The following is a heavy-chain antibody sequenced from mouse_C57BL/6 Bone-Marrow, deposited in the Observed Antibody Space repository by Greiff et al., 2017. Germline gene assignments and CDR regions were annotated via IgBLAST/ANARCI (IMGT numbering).Heavy chain of an antibody. Sequence: QVQLQQPGAELVKPGASVKLSCKASGYTFTSYWMHWVTQRPGQGLEWIGLIHPNSGSTNYNEKFKSKATLTVDTSSSTAYMQLSSLTSEDSAVYYCARYYYGSSAWFAYWGQGTLVTVSA. CDR1: GYTFTSYW. CDR3: ARYYYGSSAWFAY. CDR2: IHPNSGST. V-gene: IGHV1-64*01. D-gene: IGHD1-1*01. J-gene: IGHJ3*01.